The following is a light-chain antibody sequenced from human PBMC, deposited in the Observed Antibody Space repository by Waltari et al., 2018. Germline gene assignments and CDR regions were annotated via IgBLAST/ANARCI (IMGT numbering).Light chain of an antibody. CDR3: CSYASAVV. CDR1: SSNVGPYNL. V-gene: IGLV2-23*01. J-gene: IGLJ2*01. Sequence: QSALTQPASVSGSPGQSITISCTGISSNVGPYNLVSWYQHYPATPPKLILYGDVNRPGGVSSPFNRPSGVSRRFSGARSDNTAPLTISGLQAEDEAHYYCCSYASAVVFGGWTKLTGL. CDR2: GDV.